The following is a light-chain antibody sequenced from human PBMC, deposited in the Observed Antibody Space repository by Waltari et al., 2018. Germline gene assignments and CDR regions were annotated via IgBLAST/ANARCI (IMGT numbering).Light chain of an antibody. CDR3: SSYTSSNSYG. CDR2: DVS. Sequence: QSALTQPASVSGSPGQSITISCTGTSSDVGGYNYVSWYQQHPGKGPKLMTYDVSNRPSGVPNRFSGSKSGNTASLTISGLQAEDEADYYCSSYTSSNSYGFGTGTKVTVL. CDR1: SSDVGGYNY. J-gene: IGLJ1*01. V-gene: IGLV2-14*03.